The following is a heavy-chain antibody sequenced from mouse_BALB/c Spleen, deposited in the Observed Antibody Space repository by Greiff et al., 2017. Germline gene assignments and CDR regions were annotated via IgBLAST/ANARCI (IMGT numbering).Heavy chain of an antibody. CDR2: ISDGGSYT. CDR1: GFTFSDYY. CDR3: ARADGYYWYFDV. J-gene: IGHJ1*01. D-gene: IGHD2-3*01. Sequence: VQLKESGGGLVKPGGSLKLSCAASGFTFSDYYMYWVRQTPEKRLEWVATISDGGSYTYYPDSVKGRFTISRDNAKNNLYLQMSSLKSEDTAMYYCARADGYYWYFDVWGAGTTVTVSS. V-gene: IGHV5-4*02.